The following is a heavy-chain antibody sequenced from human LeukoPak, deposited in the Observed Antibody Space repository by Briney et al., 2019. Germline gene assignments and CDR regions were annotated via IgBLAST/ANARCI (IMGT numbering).Heavy chain of an antibody. CDR2: IGVGGDTT. CDR3: AKDPNGNYIGAFDI. Sequence: GALRLSCAASGFTFSIYAVHWVRQAPGKGLEWVSSIGVGGDTTYYADSVKGRFTISRDNSKSTLYLQMNSLRAGDTAVYYCAKDPNGNYIGAFDIWGQGTMVTVSS. CDR1: GFTFSIYA. J-gene: IGHJ3*02. V-gene: IGHV3-23*01. D-gene: IGHD4-17*01.